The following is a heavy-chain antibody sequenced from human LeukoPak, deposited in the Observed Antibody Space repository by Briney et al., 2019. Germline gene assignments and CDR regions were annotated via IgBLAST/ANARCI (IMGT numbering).Heavy chain of an antibody. Sequence: ASVKVSCKASGYTFTGYYMHWVRQAPGQGLEWMGWINPNSGGTNYAQKFQGRVTMTRDTSISTAYMEVSSLRSDDTAVHYCARRDGNNFPYYFDNWGQGTLVTVSS. CDR2: INPNSGGT. D-gene: IGHD5-24*01. CDR1: GYTFTGYY. J-gene: IGHJ4*02. V-gene: IGHV1-2*02. CDR3: ARRDGNNFPYYFDN.